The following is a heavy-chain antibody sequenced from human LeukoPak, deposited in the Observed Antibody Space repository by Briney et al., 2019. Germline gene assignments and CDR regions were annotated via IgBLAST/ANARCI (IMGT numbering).Heavy chain of an antibody. CDR1: GFTFDDYA. Sequence: PGRSLRLSCAASGFTFDDYAMHWVRQAPGKGLEWVSGISWNSGSIGYADSVKGRFTISRDNAKNSLYLQMNSLRAEDTAVYYCARAAGSGWSPEFGYWGQGTLVTVSS. CDR3: ARAAGSGWSPEFGY. CDR2: ISWNSGSI. V-gene: IGHV3-9*01. D-gene: IGHD6-19*01. J-gene: IGHJ4*02.